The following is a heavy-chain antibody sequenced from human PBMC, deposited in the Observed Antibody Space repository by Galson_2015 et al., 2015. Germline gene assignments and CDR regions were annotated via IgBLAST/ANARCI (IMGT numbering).Heavy chain of an antibody. CDR2: IYSGGST. J-gene: IGHJ4*02. D-gene: IGHD6-19*01. V-gene: IGHV3-53*01. CDR3: ARGHSGWYFDY. Sequence: SLRLSCAASGVTVSSNYMSWVRQAPGRGLEWVSVIYSGGSTYYADSVKGRFTISRDNSKNTLYLQMNSLRAEDTAVYYCARGHSGWYFDYWGQGTLVTVSS. CDR1: GVTVSSNY.